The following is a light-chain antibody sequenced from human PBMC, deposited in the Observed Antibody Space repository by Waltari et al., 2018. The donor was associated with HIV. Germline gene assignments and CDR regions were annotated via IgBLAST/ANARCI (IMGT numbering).Light chain of an antibody. CDR1: VFASRPAIY. Sequence: QSALAQPASVSGSPGQSITIPCAAAVFASRPAIYVSWYQQHPGRAPRLIIYMLSSRPSGVSDRFSGSSSGMSATLTISGLQSDDEAHYYCSSYSTITSLYVFGTGTRVTVL. CDR2: MLS. CDR3: SSYSTITSLYV. J-gene: IGLJ1*01. V-gene: IGLV2-14*01.